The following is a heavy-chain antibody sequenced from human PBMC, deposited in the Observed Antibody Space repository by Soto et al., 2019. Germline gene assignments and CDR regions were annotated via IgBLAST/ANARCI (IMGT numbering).Heavy chain of an antibody. V-gene: IGHV4-31*03. CDR2: IYYSGST. J-gene: IGHJ4*02. CDR3: ARGSVVAATLFDY. D-gene: IGHD2-15*01. CDR1: GGSISSGGCY. Sequence: ILSLTCTVSGGSISSGGCYWSWIRQHPGKGLEWIGYIYYSGSTYYNPSLKSRVTISVDTSKNQFSLKLSSVTAADTAVYYCARGSVVAATLFDYWGQGTLVTVS.